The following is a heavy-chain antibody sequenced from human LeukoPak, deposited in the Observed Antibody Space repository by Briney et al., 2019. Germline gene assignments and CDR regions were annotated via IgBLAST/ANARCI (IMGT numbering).Heavy chain of an antibody. CDR1: GGSISNYY. D-gene: IGHD5-18*01. CDR3: ARGGGYSYGPRWAFDI. J-gene: IGHJ3*02. CDR2: IYYSGST. Sequence: SETLSLTCTVSGGSISNYYWSWIRQPPGRGLEWIGYIYYSGSTNYNPSLKSRVTISVDTSKNQFSLKLSSVTAADTAVYYCARGGGYSYGPRWAFDIWGQGTMVTVSS. V-gene: IGHV4-59*01.